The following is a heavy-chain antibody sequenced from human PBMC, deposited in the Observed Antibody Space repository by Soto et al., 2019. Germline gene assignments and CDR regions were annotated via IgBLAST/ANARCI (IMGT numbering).Heavy chain of an antibody. J-gene: IGHJ6*03. CDR2: ISGSGGST. D-gene: IGHD3-3*01. CDR1: GFTFSSYA. CDR3: AKDFWSGYYYYYMDV. Sequence: GGSLRLSCAASGFTFSSYAMSWVRQAPGKGLEWVSAISGSGGSTYYADSVKGRFTISRDNSKNTLYLQMNSLRAEDTAVYYCAKDFWSGYYYYYMDVWGKGTTVTVSS. V-gene: IGHV3-23*01.